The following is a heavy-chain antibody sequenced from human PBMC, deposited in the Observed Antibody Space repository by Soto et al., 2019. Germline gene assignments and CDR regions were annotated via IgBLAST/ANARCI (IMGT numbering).Heavy chain of an antibody. CDR2: IIPIFGTA. CDR1: GGTFSSYA. D-gene: IGHD2-2*01. CDR3: ARYCSSTSCPYYYYYGMDV. V-gene: IGHV1-69*01. J-gene: IGHJ6*02. Sequence: QVQLVQSGAEVKKPGSSVKVSCKASGGTFSSYAISWVRQAPGQGLEWMGGIIPIFGTANYAQKFQGRVTITADESTSTASMELSSLRSEDTAVYYCARYCSSTSCPYYYYYGMDVWGQGTTVTVSS.